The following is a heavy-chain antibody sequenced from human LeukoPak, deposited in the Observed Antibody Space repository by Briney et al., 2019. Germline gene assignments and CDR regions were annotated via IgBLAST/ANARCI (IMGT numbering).Heavy chain of an antibody. CDR3: SRGQKDPYGPEFDY. Sequence: GESLKISCTTSGFIFGDYNMNWVRQAPGKRLEWVGYIRAKIHDGTTDFAASVKGRFTISRDDSKSIAYLQMTSLKSEDTAVYYCSRGQKDPYGPEFDYWGQGTLVTVSS. V-gene: IGHV3-49*04. D-gene: IGHD3-10*01. J-gene: IGHJ4*02. CDR1: GFIFGDYN. CDR2: IRAKIHDGTT.